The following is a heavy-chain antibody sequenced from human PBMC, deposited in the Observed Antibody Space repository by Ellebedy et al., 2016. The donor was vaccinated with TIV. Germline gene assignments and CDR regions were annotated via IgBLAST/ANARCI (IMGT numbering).Heavy chain of an antibody. V-gene: IGHV1-3*01. Sequence: ASVKVSCKASGYTFTTYAMHWVRQAPGQRLEWMGWINAGNGNTKYSQKFQGRVTITRDTSASPAYMELSSLRSEDTAVYYCAVGSVLTASGPTARFDPWGQGTLVTVSS. J-gene: IGHJ5*02. CDR1: GYTFTTYA. D-gene: IGHD6-13*01. CDR2: INAGNGNT. CDR3: AVGSVLTASGPTARFDP.